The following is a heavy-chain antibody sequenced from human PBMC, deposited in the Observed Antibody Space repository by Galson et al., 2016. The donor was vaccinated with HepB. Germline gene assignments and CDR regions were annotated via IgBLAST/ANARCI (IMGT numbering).Heavy chain of an antibody. D-gene: IGHD5-24*01. CDR2: IRPGFSTT. Sequence: QSGAEVKKAGESLKISCQASGYTLTNSWIGWVRQFPGKGLEWMGLIRPGFSTTHHSPSPQGQVTIAADKSLKIAYLQGSSLRASENGFYFCASARDGKFFFDYWAQGTLVTVSS. J-gene: IGHJ4*02. CDR3: ASARDGKFFFDY. CDR1: GYTLTNSW. V-gene: IGHV5-51*01.